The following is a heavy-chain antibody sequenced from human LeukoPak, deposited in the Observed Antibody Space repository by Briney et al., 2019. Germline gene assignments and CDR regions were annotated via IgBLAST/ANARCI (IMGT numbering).Heavy chain of an antibody. CDR1: GYTFTSYG. CDR2: ISAYNGNT. CDR3: ARDGSTSSSWYLDYYYGMDV. V-gene: IGHV1-18*01. D-gene: IGHD6-13*01. Sequence: GASVKVSCKASGYTFTSYGISWVRQAPGQGLEWMGWISAYNGNTNYAQKLQGRVTMTTDTSTSTAYMELRSLRSDDTAVYYCARDGSTSSSWYLDYYYGMDVWGQGTTVTVSS. J-gene: IGHJ6*02.